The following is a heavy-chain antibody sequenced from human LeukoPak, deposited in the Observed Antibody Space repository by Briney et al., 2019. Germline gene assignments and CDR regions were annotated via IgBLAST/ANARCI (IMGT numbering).Heavy chain of an antibody. D-gene: IGHD2-15*01. CDR2: IIPIFGTA. J-gene: IGHJ4*02. V-gene: IGHV1-69*01. CDR3: ARTPPLGYLSGGSCHGGIDY. CDR1: GGTFSSYA. Sequence: SVKVSCKASGGTFSSYAISWVRQAPGQGLEWMGGIIPIFGTANYAQKFQGRVTITADESTSTAYMELSSLRAEDTAVYYCARTPPLGYLSGGSCHGGIDYWGQGTLGTVSS.